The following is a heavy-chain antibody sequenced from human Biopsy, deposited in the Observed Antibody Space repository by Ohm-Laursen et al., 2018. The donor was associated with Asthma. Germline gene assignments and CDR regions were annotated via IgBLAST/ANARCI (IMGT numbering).Heavy chain of an antibody. D-gene: IGHD3-22*01. Sequence: TLSLTCIVSGDSITSGGCCWNWIRQHPGKGLEWIGYIHHSGTSHFNPSLKSRVSFSRDTSKNQFSLRLSSVTAADTAMYYCARIPRRSGSYFVDYWGQGTLVTVSS. J-gene: IGHJ4*02. CDR1: GDSITSGGCC. CDR3: ARIPRRSGSYFVDY. V-gene: IGHV4-31*03. CDR2: IHHSGTS.